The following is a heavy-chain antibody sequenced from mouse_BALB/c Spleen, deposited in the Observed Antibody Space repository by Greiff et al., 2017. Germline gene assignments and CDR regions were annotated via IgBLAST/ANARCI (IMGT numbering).Heavy chain of an antibody. V-gene: IGHV5-12-1*01. CDR1: GFAFSSYD. CDR2: ISSGGGST. Sequence: EVKLMESGGGLVKPGGSLKLSCAASGFAFSSYDMSWVRQTPEKRLEWVAYISSGGGSTYYPDTVKGRFTISRDNAKNTLYLQMSSLKSEDTAMYYCARHGLGRNYAMDYWGQGTSVTVSS. CDR3: ARHGLGRNYAMDY. J-gene: IGHJ4*01. D-gene: IGHD4-1*01.